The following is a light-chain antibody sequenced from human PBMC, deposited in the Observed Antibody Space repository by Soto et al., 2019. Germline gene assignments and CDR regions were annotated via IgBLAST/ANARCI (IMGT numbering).Light chain of an antibody. Sequence: QSVLTQPRSVSGSPGQSVTISCTGTSSDVGGYNYVSWYQQYPGKAPKLIIYDVSKRPSGVPDRFSGSKSGNTASLTISGLQAEDEADYYCCSYAGSYTHWVFGGGTKLTGL. V-gene: IGLV2-11*01. CDR3: CSYAGSYTHWV. J-gene: IGLJ3*02. CDR2: DVS. CDR1: SSDVGGYNY.